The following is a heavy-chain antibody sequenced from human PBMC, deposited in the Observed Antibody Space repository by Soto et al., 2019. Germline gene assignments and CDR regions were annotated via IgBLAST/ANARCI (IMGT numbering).Heavy chain of an antibody. J-gene: IGHJ5*02. Sequence: RASVKVSCKASGYTFTSYAMHWVRQAPGQRLEWMGWINAGNGNTKYSQKFQGRVTITRDTSASTAYMELSSLRSEDTAVYYCARDHGGYCSGGSCAWFDPWGQGTLVTVSS. CDR2: INAGNGNT. V-gene: IGHV1-3*01. CDR3: ARDHGGYCSGGSCAWFDP. D-gene: IGHD2-15*01. CDR1: GYTFTSYA.